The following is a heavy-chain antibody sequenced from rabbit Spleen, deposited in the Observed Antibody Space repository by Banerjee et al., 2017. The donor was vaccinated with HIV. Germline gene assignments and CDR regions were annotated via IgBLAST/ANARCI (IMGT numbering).Heavy chain of an antibody. CDR3: ARDTSSSFSSYGMDL. Sequence: QQQLEESGGGLVKPGGTLTLTCTASRFSFSKSYWICWVRQAPGKGLEWIACIYAGSSGTTYYATWAKGRFTCSKTSSTTVTLQMTRLTAADTATYFCARDTSSSFSSYGMDLWGPGTLVTVS. D-gene: IGHD1-1*01. V-gene: IGHV1S45*01. CDR2: IYAGSSGTT. J-gene: IGHJ6*01. CDR1: RFSFSKSYW.